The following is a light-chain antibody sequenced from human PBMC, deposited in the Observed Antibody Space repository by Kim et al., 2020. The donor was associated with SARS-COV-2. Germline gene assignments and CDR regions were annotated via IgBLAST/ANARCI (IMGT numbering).Light chain of an antibody. Sequence: SPEERATLSCMASQSVSSNYLAWYQQKSGQAPRLLIYDTSSRATGIPDRFSGSGSGTDFTLTINRLEPEDFAVYYCQQYGSAPVTFGQGTKVDIK. J-gene: IGKJ1*01. CDR3: QQYGSAPVT. CDR2: DTS. CDR1: QSVSSNY. V-gene: IGKV3-20*01.